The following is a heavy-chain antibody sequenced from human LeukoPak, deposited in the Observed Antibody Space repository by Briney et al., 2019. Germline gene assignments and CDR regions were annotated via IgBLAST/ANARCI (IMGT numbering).Heavy chain of an antibody. J-gene: IGHJ4*02. CDR2: ISWEGDTT. CDR3: TRDTDYGSATNYFDH. D-gene: IGHD3-10*01. CDR1: GFTFDDCA. V-gene: IGHV3-43D*04. Sequence: GGSLRLSCAASGFTFDDCAMHWVRQAPGKGLEWVSLISWEGDTTYYADSVRGRFTISRDNSKNSLYLQMNSPTADDTAFYYCTRDTDYGSATNYFDHWGQGTLVSVSS.